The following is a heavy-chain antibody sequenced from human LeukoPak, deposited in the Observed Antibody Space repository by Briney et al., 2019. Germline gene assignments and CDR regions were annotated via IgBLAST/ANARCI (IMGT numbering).Heavy chain of an antibody. CDR1: GFTFDDYA. CDR2: ISWNSGSI. J-gene: IGHJ4*02. V-gene: IGHV3-9*01. Sequence: PGGSLRLSCAASGFTFDDYAMHWVRQAPAKGLEWVSGISWNSGSIGYADSVKGRFTISRDNAKNSLYLQMNSLRAEDTALYYGAKNDAPMVRGVIDYWGQGTLVTVSS. CDR3: AKNDAPMVRGVIDY. D-gene: IGHD3-10*01.